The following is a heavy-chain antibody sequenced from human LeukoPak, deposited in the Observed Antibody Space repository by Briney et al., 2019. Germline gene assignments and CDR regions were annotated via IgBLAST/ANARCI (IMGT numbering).Heavy chain of an antibody. V-gene: IGHV1-69*05. J-gene: IGHJ4*02. D-gene: IGHD6-13*01. CDR2: IIPFFGSA. Sequence: GVSVKVSCKASGGTFSSSTISWVRQAPGQGLPWMGGIIPFFGSANYAQKFQGRVTITTDESTSTAYMELSSLTSEDTAVYYCARVAAGGPFDYWGQGTLVTVSA. CDR3: ARVAAGGPFDY. CDR1: GGTFSSST.